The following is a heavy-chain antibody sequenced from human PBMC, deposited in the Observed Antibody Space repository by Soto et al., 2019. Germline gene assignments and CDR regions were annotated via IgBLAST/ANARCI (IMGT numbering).Heavy chain of an antibody. CDR3: ARDGAAGGTPLGY. CDR2: ISSGGSML. CDR1: GFTFSNYE. V-gene: IGHV3-48*03. Sequence: EVQLVESGGGLVQPGGSLRLSCAASGFTFSNYEMNWVRQAPGKGLEWVSYISSGGSMLYYADYVKGRFTISRDNAKNALYLQMNSLRAEDTAVYHCARDGAAGGTPLGYWGQGTLVTVSS. D-gene: IGHD6-13*01. J-gene: IGHJ4*02.